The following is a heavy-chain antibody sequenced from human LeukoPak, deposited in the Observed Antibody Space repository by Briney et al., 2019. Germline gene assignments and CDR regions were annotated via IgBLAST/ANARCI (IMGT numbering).Heavy chain of an antibody. V-gene: IGHV3-64D*06. CDR3: VRGTGY. CDR1: GFTFSTYV. J-gene: IGHJ4*02. Sequence: QPGGSLRLSCAVSGFTFSTYVMHWVRQAPGKGREYVSAISSNGDNTYYADSVKGRFTISRDNSKNTLYIQLSSMRAEDPAVYYCVRGTGYWGQGTLVTV. CDR2: ISSNGDNT.